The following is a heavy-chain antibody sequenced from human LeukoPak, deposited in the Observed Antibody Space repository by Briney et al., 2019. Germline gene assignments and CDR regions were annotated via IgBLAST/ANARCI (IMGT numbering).Heavy chain of an antibody. CDR3: ARHFHTIFGVAGIDY. J-gene: IGHJ4*02. Sequence: GESLKISCKGSGYSFTSYWIGWVRQMPGKGLEWMGIIYPGDSDIRYSPSFQGHITISVDKSISTAYLQWSSLKASDTAMYYCARHFHTIFGVAGIDYWGQGTLVTVSS. CDR1: GYSFTSYW. V-gene: IGHV5-51*01. CDR2: IYPGDSDI. D-gene: IGHD3-3*01.